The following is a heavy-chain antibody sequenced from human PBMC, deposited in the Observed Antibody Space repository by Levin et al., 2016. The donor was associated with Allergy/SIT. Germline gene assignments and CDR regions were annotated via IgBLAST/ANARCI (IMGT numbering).Heavy chain of an antibody. CDR1: GGSISSGGYY. D-gene: IGHD6-13*01. Sequence: SETLSLTCTVSGGSISSGGYYWSWIRQHPGKGLEWIGYIYYSGSTYYNPSLKSRVTISVDTSKNQFSLKLSSVTAADTAVYYCARDSSSWSDAFDIWGQGTMVTVSS. V-gene: IGHV4-31*03. CDR3: ARDSSSWSDAFDI. J-gene: IGHJ3*02. CDR2: IYYSGST.